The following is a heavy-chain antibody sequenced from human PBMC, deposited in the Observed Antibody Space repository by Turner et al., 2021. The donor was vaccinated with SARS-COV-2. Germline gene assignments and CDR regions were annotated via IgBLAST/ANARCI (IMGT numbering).Heavy chain of an antibody. CDR1: GGSISSYY. D-gene: IGHD3-3*01. CDR2: IYYRGST. CDR3: ARHPLNYDFWSGYYYYGMDV. V-gene: IGHV4-59*08. Sequence: QVQLQESGPGLVKPSETLSLTCTVSGGSISSYYWSWIRQPPGKGLEWIGYIYYRGSTNDNPSLKSRVTISVDTSKNQFSLKLSSVTAADTAVYYCARHPLNYDFWSGYYYYGMDVWGQGTTVTVSS. J-gene: IGHJ6*02.